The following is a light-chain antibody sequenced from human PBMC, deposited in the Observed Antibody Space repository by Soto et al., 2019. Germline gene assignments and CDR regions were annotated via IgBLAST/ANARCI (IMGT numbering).Light chain of an antibody. CDR3: QQYDTLPIT. Sequence: DIQMTQSPSSLSASVGDRVTITCQASQDISNYLNWYQQKPGKAPKLLIYDASNLETGVPSRFSGSGSGTDFTFTISSLQPEDIAKYYCQQYDTLPITFGGGTKVDIK. CDR2: DAS. V-gene: IGKV1-33*01. CDR1: QDISNY. J-gene: IGKJ4*01.